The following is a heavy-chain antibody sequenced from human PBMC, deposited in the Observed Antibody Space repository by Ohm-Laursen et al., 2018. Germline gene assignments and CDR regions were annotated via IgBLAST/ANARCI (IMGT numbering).Heavy chain of an antibody. CDR3: AREMAGITSFGVVTPPYYYYGMDV. V-gene: IGHV1-69*06. J-gene: IGHJ6*02. CDR2: IIPIFGTA. Sequence: SVKVSCTASGGTFSSYAISWVRQAPGQGLEWMGGIIPIFGTANYAQKFQGRVTITADKSTSTAYMELSSLRSEDTAVYYCAREMAGITSFGVVTPPYYYYGMDVWGQGTTVTVSS. D-gene: IGHD3-3*01. CDR1: GGTFSSYA.